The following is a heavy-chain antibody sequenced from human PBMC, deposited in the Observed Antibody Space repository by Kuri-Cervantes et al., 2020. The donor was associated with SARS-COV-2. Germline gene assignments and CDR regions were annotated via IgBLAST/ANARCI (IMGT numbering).Heavy chain of an antibody. CDR2: ISSSGSTI. CDR3: AGANYDSSGYYDGGDGAFDI. J-gene: IGHJ3*02. Sequence: GESLKISCAASGFTFSSYEMNWVRQAPGKGLEWVSYISSSGSTIYYADSVKGRFTISRDNAKNSLYLQMNSLRAEDTAVYYCAGANYDSSGYYDGGDGAFDIWGQGTMVTVSS. V-gene: IGHV3-48*03. D-gene: IGHD3-22*01. CDR1: GFTFSSYE.